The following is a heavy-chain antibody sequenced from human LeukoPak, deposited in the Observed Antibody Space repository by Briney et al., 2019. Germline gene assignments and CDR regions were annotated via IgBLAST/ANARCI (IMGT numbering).Heavy chain of an antibody. CDR1: GFTFSSYG. V-gene: IGHV3-48*02. Sequence: PRGSLRLSCAASGFTFSSYGMNWVRQTPGKGLEWVSYIGTSSSTIYYADSVKGRFTISRDSAKNSLYLQMNSLRDEDTAVYYCARHDYGGNSGDYWGQGTLVTVSS. CDR2: IGTSSSTI. J-gene: IGHJ4*02. CDR3: ARHDYGGNSGDY. D-gene: IGHD4-23*01.